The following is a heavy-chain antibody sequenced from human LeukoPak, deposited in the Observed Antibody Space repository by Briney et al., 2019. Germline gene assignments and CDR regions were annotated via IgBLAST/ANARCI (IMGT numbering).Heavy chain of an antibody. CDR1: AFTFSSYG. V-gene: IGHV3-33*01. CDR3: ARDDALGDNALDI. J-gene: IGHJ3*02. D-gene: IGHD3-16*01. CDR2: ILNDGSQE. Sequence: PGGSLRLSCAPSAFTFSSYGMHWVRQAPGKGLEWVAVILNDGSQEKYADSVKGRFTISRDNSKNTLFLQMNSLRAEDTAVYYCARDDALGDNALDIWGQGTMVTVSS.